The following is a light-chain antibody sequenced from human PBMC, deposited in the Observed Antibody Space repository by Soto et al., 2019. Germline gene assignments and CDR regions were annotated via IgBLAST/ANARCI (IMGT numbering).Light chain of an antibody. J-gene: IGKJ4*01. Sequence: EIVLTQSPATMSLSPGERPTPSSRPSRRVARNLAWYQQKPGQAPRLLIYDASQRATGIAARFSGSGSGTDFTLTISSLEPEDFALYYCQHRSNWPAFGGGTKVEIK. V-gene: IGKV3-11*01. CDR2: DAS. CDR1: RRVARN. CDR3: QHRSNWPA.